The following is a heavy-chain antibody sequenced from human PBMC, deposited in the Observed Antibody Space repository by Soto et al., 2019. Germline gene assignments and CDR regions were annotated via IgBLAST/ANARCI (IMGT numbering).Heavy chain of an antibody. D-gene: IGHD3-16*01. CDR3: ARDTVGES. V-gene: IGHV3-30-3*01. CDR1: GFTFSSYA. J-gene: IGHJ4*02. Sequence: QVQLVESGGGVVQPGRSLRLSCAASGFTFSSYAMHWVRQAPGKGLEWVAVISYDGSNKYYADSVKGRFTISRDNSKNTLYLQMNSLRAEDTAVYYCARDTVGESWGQGTLFTVSS. CDR2: ISYDGSNK.